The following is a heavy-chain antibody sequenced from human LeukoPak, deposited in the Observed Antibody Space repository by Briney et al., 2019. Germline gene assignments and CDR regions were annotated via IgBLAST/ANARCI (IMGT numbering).Heavy chain of an antibody. V-gene: IGHV3-30*04. D-gene: IGHD6-19*01. CDR3: ARDLLGNNQWLVMNHFGY. CDR2: ISYDGSNK. CDR1: GFTFSSYA. Sequence: GGSLRLSCAASGFTFSSYAMHWVRQAPGKGLEWVAVISYDGSNKYYADSVKGRFTISRDNSKNTLYLQMNSLRAEDTAVYYCARDLLGNNQWLVMNHFGYWGQGTLVTVSS. J-gene: IGHJ4*02.